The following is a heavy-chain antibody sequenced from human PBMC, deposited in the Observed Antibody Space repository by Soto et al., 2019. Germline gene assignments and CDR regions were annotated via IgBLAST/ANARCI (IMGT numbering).Heavy chain of an antibody. CDR1: GYSFTSYW. J-gene: IGHJ4*02. V-gene: IGHV5-10-1*01. D-gene: IGHD6-19*01. CDR2: IDPSDSYT. Sequence: GESLKISCKGSGYSFTSYWISWVRQMPGKGLEWMGRIDPSDSYTNYSPSFQGHVTISADKSISTAYLQWGSLKASDTAIYYCATIATAVAVLDYWGQGTLVTVSS. CDR3: ATIATAVAVLDY.